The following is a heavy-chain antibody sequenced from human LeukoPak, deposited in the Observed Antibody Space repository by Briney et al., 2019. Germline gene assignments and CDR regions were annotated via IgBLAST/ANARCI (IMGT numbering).Heavy chain of an antibody. D-gene: IGHD2-15*01. CDR2: INPNSGGT. Sequence: ASVKVSCKASGYTFTGYYMLWVRQASGQGLEWMGWINPNSGGTNYAQKFQGRVTMTRDTSISTAYMELSRLRSDDTAVYYCASRGVGYCSGGSCYSYYMDVWGKGTTVTISS. CDR3: ASRGVGYCSGGSCYSYYMDV. J-gene: IGHJ6*03. CDR1: GYTFTGYY. V-gene: IGHV1-2*02.